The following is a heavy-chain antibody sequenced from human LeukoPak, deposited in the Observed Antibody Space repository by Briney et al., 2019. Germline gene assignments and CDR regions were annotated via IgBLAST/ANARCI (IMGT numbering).Heavy chain of an antibody. CDR3: ARQKCTSTSCLTKNAFDI. Sequence: SESLSLTCTVSGSISGYYWSWIRQPPGKGLEWIGYIYTSGSTNYNPSLESRVTISVDTSKNQFSLDLSSVTAADTAVYYCARQKCTSTSCLTKNAFDIWGQGTMVTVSS. CDR2: IYTSGST. J-gene: IGHJ3*02. D-gene: IGHD2-2*01. CDR1: GSISGYY. V-gene: IGHV4-4*09.